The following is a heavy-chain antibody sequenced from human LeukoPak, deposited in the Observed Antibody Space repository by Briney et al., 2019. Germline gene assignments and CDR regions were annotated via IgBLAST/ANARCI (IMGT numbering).Heavy chain of an antibody. J-gene: IGHJ4*02. CDR1: GFTFSDYY. CDR3: ARDRGLVRGVCDY. V-gene: IGHV3-11*05. Sequence: GGSLRLSCAASGFTFSDYYMSWIRQAPGKGLEWVSYISNSGGYTDYADSVKGRFTISRDNAKNSLYPQVNSLRADDTAVYYCARDRGLVRGVCDYWGQGTLVTVSS. CDR2: ISNSGGYT. D-gene: IGHD3-10*01.